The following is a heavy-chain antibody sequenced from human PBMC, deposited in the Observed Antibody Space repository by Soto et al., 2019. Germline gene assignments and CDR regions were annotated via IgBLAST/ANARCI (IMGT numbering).Heavy chain of an antibody. Sequence: QAGGSLRLSCAASGFTFSSYGMHWVRQAPGKGLEWVAVIWYGGSNKYYADSVKGRFTISRDNSKNTLYLQMNSLRAEDTAVYYCARERYYYDSSVHVGPRGNRVTTHCDLVYCCQGTLVTVSS. J-gene: IGHJ4*02. V-gene: IGHV3-33*01. CDR1: GFTFSSYG. CDR3: ARERYYYDSSVHVGPRGNRVTTHCDLVY. D-gene: IGHD3-22*01. CDR2: IWYGGSNK.